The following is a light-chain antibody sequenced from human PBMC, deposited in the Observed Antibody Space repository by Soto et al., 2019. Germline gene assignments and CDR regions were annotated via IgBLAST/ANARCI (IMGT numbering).Light chain of an antibody. V-gene: IGKV3-20*01. CDR2: DAS. Sequence: EIVLTQSPGTLSLSPGERGTLSCRASQSVSNNFLAWYQQKPGQAPRLLIYDASTRATGIPDRFSGSGSGTDFTLTISRLEPEDFAVYYCQQYGRPPLTFGPGTQVDIK. CDR3: QQYGRPPLT. CDR1: QSVSNNF. J-gene: IGKJ3*01.